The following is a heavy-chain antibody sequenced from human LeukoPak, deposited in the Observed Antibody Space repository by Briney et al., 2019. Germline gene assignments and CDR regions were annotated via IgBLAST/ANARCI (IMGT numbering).Heavy chain of an antibody. V-gene: IGHV3-30-3*01. CDR1: GFTFTTYV. CDR2: VSYDGSNK. Sequence: PGGSLRLSCAASGFTFTTYVMHWVRQAPGTGLEWVAIVSYDGSNKYYAASVEGRFTISRDNSKNTLYLQMNSLRPEDTAVYYCATEIAVGLRYFDYWGQGTLVTVSS. D-gene: IGHD6-19*01. J-gene: IGHJ4*02. CDR3: ATEIAVGLRYFDY.